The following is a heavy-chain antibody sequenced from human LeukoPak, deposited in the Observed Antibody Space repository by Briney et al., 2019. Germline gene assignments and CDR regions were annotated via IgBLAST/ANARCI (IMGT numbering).Heavy chain of an antibody. CDR1: GGSISSSSYY. Sequence: SETLSLTCTVSGGSISSSSYYWGWIRQPPGKGLEWIGSIYYSGSTYYNPSLKSRVTISVDTSKNQFSLKLSSVTAADTAVYYCARDPYSGGYFQHWGQGTLVTVSS. CDR2: IYYSGST. D-gene: IGHD1-26*01. CDR3: ARDPYSGGYFQH. J-gene: IGHJ1*01. V-gene: IGHV4-39*02.